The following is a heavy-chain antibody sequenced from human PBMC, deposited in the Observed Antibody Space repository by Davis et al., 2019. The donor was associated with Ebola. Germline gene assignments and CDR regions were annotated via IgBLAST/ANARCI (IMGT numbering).Heavy chain of an antibody. Sequence: PGGSLRLSCKGSGYSFTSYWIAWVRQMPGKGLEWMGSIYPGDSDARYSPSFQGQVSISADKSISTVYMQWSSLKASDTAMYYCARHLLATRQFDYWGLGTLVTASS. CDR3: ARHLLATRQFDY. J-gene: IGHJ4*02. CDR1: GYSFTSYW. D-gene: IGHD5-24*01. CDR2: IYPGDSDA. V-gene: IGHV5-51*01.